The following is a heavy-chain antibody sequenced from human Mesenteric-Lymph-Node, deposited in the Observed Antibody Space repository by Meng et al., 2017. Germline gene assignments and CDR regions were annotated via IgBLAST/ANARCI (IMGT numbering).Heavy chain of an antibody. Sequence: ASVKVSCKASGYTFTGCYVNWVRQAPGQGLEWMGRINANSGGTNYAKKFQGRVTMTRDTSNNTAYMELSRLRSDDTAVYYCARECSQAGMDVWGQGTTVTVSS. CDR3: ARECSQAGMDV. CDR2: INANSGGT. J-gene: IGHJ6*02. D-gene: IGHD4/OR15-4a*01. V-gene: IGHV1-2*02. CDR1: GYTFTGCY.